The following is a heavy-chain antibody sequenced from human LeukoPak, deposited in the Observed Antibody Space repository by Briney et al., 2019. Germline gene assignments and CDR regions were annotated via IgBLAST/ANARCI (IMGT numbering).Heavy chain of an antibody. J-gene: IGHJ4*02. CDR2: IYSGGRT. Sequence: GGSLRLSCAASGFTVSGNYMSWVRQAPGKGPEWVSVIYSGGRTYYSDSVKGRFTISRDNAKNSLYLQMNSLRAEDTAVYYCARDFRLYYYDSSGSELDDWGQGTLVTVSS. CDR1: GFTVSGNY. V-gene: IGHV3-66*01. CDR3: ARDFRLYYYDSSGSELDD. D-gene: IGHD3-22*01.